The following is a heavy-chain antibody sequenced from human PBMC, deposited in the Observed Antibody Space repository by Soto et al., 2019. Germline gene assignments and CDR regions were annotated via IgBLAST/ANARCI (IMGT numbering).Heavy chain of an antibody. CDR2: IYYSGST. CDR1: GGSISSSSYY. CDR3: ASRIAAAGTWYFQH. D-gene: IGHD6-13*01. V-gene: IGHV4-39*01. J-gene: IGHJ1*01. Sequence: QLQLQESGPGLVKPSETLSLTCTVSGGSISSSSYYWGWIRQPPGKGLEWIGSIYYSGSTYYNPSLKSRVTISVDTSKNQFSLKLSSVTAADTAVYYCASRIAAAGTWYFQHWGQGTLVTVSS.